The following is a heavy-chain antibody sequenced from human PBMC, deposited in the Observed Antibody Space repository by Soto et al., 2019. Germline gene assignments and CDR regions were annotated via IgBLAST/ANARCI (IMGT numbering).Heavy chain of an antibody. CDR1: GGSFSGYY. Sequence: TLSLTCAVYGGSFSGYYWSWIRQPPGKGLEWIGEINHSGSTNYNPSLKSRVTISVDTSKNQFSLKLSSVTAADTAVYYCARAYSNYYYYGMDVWGQGTTVTVSS. CDR3: ARAYSNYYYYGMDV. D-gene: IGHD4-4*01. V-gene: IGHV4-34*01. CDR2: INHSGST. J-gene: IGHJ6*02.